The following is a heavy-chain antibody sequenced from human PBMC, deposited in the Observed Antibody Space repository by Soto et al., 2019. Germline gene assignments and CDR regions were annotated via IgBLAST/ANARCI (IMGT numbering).Heavy chain of an antibody. V-gene: IGHV4-4*02. CDR1: GGSISSSYW. J-gene: IGHJ4*02. Sequence: SETLSLTCVVSGGSISSSYWWSWVRQSPGKGLEWIGEIYHTGTTNYNPSLKSRVNISTDTSKNQFSLKLHSVTAADTAVYNCVGGYPLVGFDYWGQGTLVTVSS. CDR3: VGGYPLVGFDY. D-gene: IGHD3-22*01. CDR2: IYHTGTT.